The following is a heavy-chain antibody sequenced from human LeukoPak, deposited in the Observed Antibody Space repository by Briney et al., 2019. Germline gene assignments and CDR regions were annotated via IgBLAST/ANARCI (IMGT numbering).Heavy chain of an antibody. D-gene: IGHD3-22*01. J-gene: IGHJ5*02. CDR2: IYYSGST. V-gene: IGHV4-59*01. CDR1: GGSISSYY. Sequence: SETLSLTCSVSGGSISSYYWSWIRQPPGKGLEWIGFIYYSGSTNYNPSLKSRVTISVDTSKNQFSLKLSSVTAADTAFYYCARDRYDSSGYPLGWFDPWGQGTLVTVSS. CDR3: ARDRYDSSGYPLGWFDP.